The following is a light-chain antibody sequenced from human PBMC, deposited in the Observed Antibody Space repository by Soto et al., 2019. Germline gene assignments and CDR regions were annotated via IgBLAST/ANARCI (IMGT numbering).Light chain of an antibody. Sequence: DIQLTQAPSFLSASVGDRGTITCRASQDISDYLAWYQQRPGKAPKLLIYAASTLQSGVPSRFSGSGSGTEFTLTISSLQPEDFATYSCQQLNSYPLTFGGGTNVEIK. CDR3: QQLNSYPLT. J-gene: IGKJ4*01. CDR1: QDISDY. CDR2: AAS. V-gene: IGKV1-9*01.